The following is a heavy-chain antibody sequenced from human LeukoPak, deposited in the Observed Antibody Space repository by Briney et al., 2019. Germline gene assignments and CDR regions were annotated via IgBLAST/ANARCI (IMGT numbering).Heavy chain of an antibody. CDR2: ISGSGGST. CDR3: ATKADSSGYYPMDY. CDR1: GFTFSTHA. D-gene: IGHD3-22*01. Sequence: PGGSLRLSCAASGFTFSTHAMSWVRQAPGKGLEWVSVISGSGGSTYYADSVRGRFTISRDNSKNTLYLQMNSLRVEDTAVYYCATKADSSGYYPMDYWGQGTLVTVSS. J-gene: IGHJ4*02. V-gene: IGHV3-23*01.